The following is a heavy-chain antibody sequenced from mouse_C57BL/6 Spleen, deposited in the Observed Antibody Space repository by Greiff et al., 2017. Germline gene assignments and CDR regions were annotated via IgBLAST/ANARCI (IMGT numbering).Heavy chain of an antibody. V-gene: IGHV1-62-2*01. J-gene: IGHJ2*01. CDR3: ARHEGEAYYYGSSYGYFDY. D-gene: IGHD1-1*01. Sequence: QVQLQQSGAELVKPGASVKLSCKASGYTFTEYTIHWVKQRSGQGLEWIGWFYPGSGSIKYNEKFKDKATLTADKSSSTVYMELSRLTSEDSAVYFDARHEGEAYYYGSSYGYFDYWGQGTTLTVSS. CDR2: FYPGSGSI. CDR1: GYTFTEYT.